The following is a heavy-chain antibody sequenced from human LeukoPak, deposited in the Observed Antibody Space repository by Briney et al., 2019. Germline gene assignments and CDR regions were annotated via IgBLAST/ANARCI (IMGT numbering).Heavy chain of an antibody. J-gene: IGHJ4*02. Sequence: PSETLSLTCTVSGGSISSTTNYWGWIRQPPGKGLEWIGSIYYSGSTQYNPSLKSRVTISLDTSKNQFSLKVNSVTAADTAVYYCAREDLTAAGTSNFDYWGQGTLVTVSS. V-gene: IGHV4-39*07. CDR3: AREDLTAAGTSNFDY. CDR2: IYYSGST. D-gene: IGHD6-13*01. CDR1: GGSISSTTNY.